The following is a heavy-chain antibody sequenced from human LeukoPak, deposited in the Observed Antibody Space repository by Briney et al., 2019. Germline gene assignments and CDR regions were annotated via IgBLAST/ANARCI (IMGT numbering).Heavy chain of an antibody. CDR2: IIPIFGTA. CDR3: ARGRPVLLWFGELLNWFDP. CDR1: GGTFSSYA. Sequence: GSSVKVSCKASGGTFSSYAISWVRQAPGQGLEWMGGIIPIFGTANYAQKFQGRVTITADKSTSTAYMELSSLRSEDTAVYYCARGRPVLLWFGELLNWFDPWGQGTLVTVSS. D-gene: IGHD3-10*01. J-gene: IGHJ5*02. V-gene: IGHV1-69*06.